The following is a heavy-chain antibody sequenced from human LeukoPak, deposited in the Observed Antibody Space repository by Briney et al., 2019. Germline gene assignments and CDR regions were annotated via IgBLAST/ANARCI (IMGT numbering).Heavy chain of an antibody. V-gene: IGHV3-48*04. J-gene: IGHJ3*02. CDR1: GFTFSSYS. CDR3: AREGGYGLSDAFDI. Sequence: GGSLRLSCAASGFTFSSYSMNWVRQAPGKGLEWVSYISSSGNTIYYADSVKGRFTISRDNAKNSLYLQMNSLRAEDTAVYYCAREGGYGLSDAFDIWGQGRMVTVSS. CDR2: ISSSGNTI. D-gene: IGHD5-18*01.